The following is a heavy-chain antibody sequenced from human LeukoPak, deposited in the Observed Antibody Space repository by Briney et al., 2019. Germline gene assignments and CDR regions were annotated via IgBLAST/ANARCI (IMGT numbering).Heavy chain of an antibody. CDR2: IYYSGST. CDR1: GGSISSNSYY. CDR3: ARARGYYPLFDY. J-gene: IGHJ4*02. Sequence: SETLSLTCAVSGGSISSNSYYWGWIRQPPGRGLEWIGSIYYSGSTYYNPSLRSRVTISVDTSKNQFSLKLSSVTAADTAVYYCARARGYYPLFDYWGQGTLVTVSS. D-gene: IGHD3-22*01. V-gene: IGHV4-39*07.